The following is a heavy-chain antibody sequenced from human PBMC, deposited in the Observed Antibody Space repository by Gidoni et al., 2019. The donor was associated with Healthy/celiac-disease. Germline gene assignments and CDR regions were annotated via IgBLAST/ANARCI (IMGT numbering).Heavy chain of an antibody. CDR1: GGSISSGGYS. D-gene: IGHD4-17*01. CDR2: IYHSGST. Sequence: QLQLQESGSGLVKPSQTLSLTCAVSGGSISSGGYSWSWIRQPPGKGLEWIGYIYHSGSTYYNPSLKSRVTISVDRSKNQFSLKLSSVTAADTAVYYCARTTTVVHKRGGHFDYWGQGTLVTVSS. CDR3: ARTTTVVHKRGGHFDY. J-gene: IGHJ4*02. V-gene: IGHV4-30-2*01.